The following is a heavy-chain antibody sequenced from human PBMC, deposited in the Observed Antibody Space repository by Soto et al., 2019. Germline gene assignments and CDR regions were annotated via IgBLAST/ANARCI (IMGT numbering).Heavy chain of an antibody. CDR2: ISGSGGST. V-gene: IGHV3-23*01. CDR1: GFTFSSYA. CDR3: AKDLGDLEGFDY. D-gene: IGHD2-21*02. J-gene: IGHJ4*02. Sequence: GESLKISCAASGFTFSSYAMSWVRQAPGKGLEWVSAISGSGGSTYYADSVKGRFTISRDNSKNTLYLQMNSLRAEDTAVYYCAKDLGDLEGFDYWGQGTLVTVSS.